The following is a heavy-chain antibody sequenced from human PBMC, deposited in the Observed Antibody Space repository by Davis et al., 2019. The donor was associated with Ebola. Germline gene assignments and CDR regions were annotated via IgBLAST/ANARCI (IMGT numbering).Heavy chain of an antibody. D-gene: IGHD2-21*01. CDR3: ARHSTNDGVVVIANWFDP. J-gene: IGHJ5*02. Sequence: MPGGSLRLSCAVYGGSFSGYYWSWIRQPPGKGLEWIGEINHSGSTYYNPSLKSRVTISVDTSKNQFSLKLSSVTAADTAVYYCARHSTNDGVVVIANWFDPWGQGTLVTVSS. CDR1: GGSFSGYY. CDR2: INHSGST. V-gene: IGHV4-34*01.